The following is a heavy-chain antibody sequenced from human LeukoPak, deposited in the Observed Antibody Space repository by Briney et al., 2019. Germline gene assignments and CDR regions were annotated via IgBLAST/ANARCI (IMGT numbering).Heavy chain of an antibody. J-gene: IGHJ3*02. CDR1: GYSFTSYW. V-gene: IGHV5-51*01. D-gene: IGHD6-6*01. Sequence: PGESLKISCKGSGYSFTSYWIGWVRQMPGKGLEWMGNIYPGDSDTRYSPSFQGQVTISADKSISTAYLQWSSLKASDTAMYYCARRYSSSSGASDAFDIWGQGTMVTVSS. CDR2: IYPGDSDT. CDR3: ARRYSSSSGASDAFDI.